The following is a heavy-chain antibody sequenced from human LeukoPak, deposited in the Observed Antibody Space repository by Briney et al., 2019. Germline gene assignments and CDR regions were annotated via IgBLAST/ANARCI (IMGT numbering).Heavy chain of an antibody. D-gene: IGHD3-22*01. CDR3: ARLLRLGSSGYYYAFDY. V-gene: IGHV4-61*05. CDR2: IYYSGST. CDR1: GGSISNSDYY. J-gene: IGHJ4*02. Sequence: SETLSLTCTVSGGSISNSDYYWSWIRQPPGKGLEWIGYIYYSGSTNYNPSLKSRVTISVDTSKNQFSLKLSSVTAADTAVYYCARLLRLGSSGYYYAFDYWGQGTLVTVSS.